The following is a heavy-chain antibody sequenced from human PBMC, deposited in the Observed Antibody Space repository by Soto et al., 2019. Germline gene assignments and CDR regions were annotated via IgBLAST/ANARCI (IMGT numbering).Heavy chain of an antibody. D-gene: IGHD4-17*01. Sequence: GASVKVSCKASGGTFSSHAISWVRQAPGQGLEWMGGIIPIFGTANYAQKFQGRVTITADESTSTAYMELSSLRSEDTAVYYCARPEPDYGDDYYYYGMDVWGQGTTVTVSS. V-gene: IGHV1-69*13. J-gene: IGHJ6*02. CDR3: ARPEPDYGDDYYYYGMDV. CDR2: IIPIFGTA. CDR1: GGTFSSHA.